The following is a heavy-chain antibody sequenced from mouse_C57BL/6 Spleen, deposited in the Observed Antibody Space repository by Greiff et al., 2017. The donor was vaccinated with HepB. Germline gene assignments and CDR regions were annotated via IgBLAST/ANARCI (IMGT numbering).Heavy chain of an antibody. CDR3: ARSGSNYGYFDY. CDR2: IYPGDGDT. D-gene: IGHD2-5*01. Sequence: QVQLQQSGPELVKPGASVKISCKASGYAFSSSWMNWVKQRPGKGLEWIGRIYPGDGDTNYNGKFKGKATLTADKSSSTAYMQLSSLTSEDSAVYFCARSGSNYGYFDYWGQGTTLTVSS. V-gene: IGHV1-82*01. CDR1: GYAFSSSW. J-gene: IGHJ2*01.